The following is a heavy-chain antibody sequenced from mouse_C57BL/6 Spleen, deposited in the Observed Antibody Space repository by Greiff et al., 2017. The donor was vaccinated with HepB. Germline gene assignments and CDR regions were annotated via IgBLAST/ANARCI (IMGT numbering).Heavy chain of an antibody. CDR3: TRRVTTVVANYAMDY. D-gene: IGHD1-1*01. CDR2: ISSGSSTI. V-gene: IGHV5-17*01. J-gene: IGHJ4*01. Sequence: EVKLMESGGGLVKPGGSLKLSCAASGFTFSDYGMHWVRQAPEKGLEWVAYISSGSSTIYYADTVKGRFTISRDNAKNTPFLQMTSLRSEDTAMYYCTRRVTTVVANYAMDYWGQGTSVTVSS. CDR1: GFTFSDYG.